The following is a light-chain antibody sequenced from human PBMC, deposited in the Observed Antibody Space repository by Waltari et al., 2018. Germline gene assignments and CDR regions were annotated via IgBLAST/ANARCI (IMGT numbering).Light chain of an antibody. CDR1: NLGDKY. CDR2: QNN. CDR3: QAWDTTTAI. Sequence: SYELTQPPSVSVSPGQTASITRSGDNLGDKYTCWYHQMPGQSPMLVIYQNNKRPSGIPERFSGSNSGNTATLTISDTQAVDEADYYCQAWDTTTAIFGGGTKLTVL. J-gene: IGLJ2*01. V-gene: IGLV3-1*01.